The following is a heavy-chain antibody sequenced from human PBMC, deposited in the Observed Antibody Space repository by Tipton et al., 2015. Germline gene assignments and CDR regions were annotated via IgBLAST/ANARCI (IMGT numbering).Heavy chain of an antibody. CDR3: ARVGSGSYWGYFDY. J-gene: IGHJ4*02. D-gene: IGHD2-21*01. V-gene: IGHV4-59*08. CDR1: SDSISKYY. Sequence: TLSLTCSVSSDSISKYYWSWIRQPPGKELEWIGYIQYSGSTNYNPSLKSRVTISVDASKNQFSLKLRSVTAADTAVYYCARVGSGSYWGYFDYWGQGTMVTVSS. CDR2: IQYSGST.